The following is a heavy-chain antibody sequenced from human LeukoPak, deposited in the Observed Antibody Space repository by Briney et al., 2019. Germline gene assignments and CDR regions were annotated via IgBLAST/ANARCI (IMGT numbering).Heavy chain of an antibody. D-gene: IGHD2-2*01. J-gene: IGHJ4*02. CDR1: GYIFTSYG. V-gene: IGHV1-18*01. CDR3: ARVGYCSSTSCLDFDY. Sequence: ASVKVSCKASGYIFTSYGISWVRQAPGQGLEWMGWISAYNGNTNYAQKLQGRVTMTTDTSTSTAYMELRSLRSDDTAVYYCARVGYCSSTSCLDFDYWGQGTLVTVSS. CDR2: ISAYNGNT.